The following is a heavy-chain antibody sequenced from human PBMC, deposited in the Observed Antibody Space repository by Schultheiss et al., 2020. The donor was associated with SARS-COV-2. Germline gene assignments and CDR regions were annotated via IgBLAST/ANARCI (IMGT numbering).Heavy chain of an antibody. CDR3: AREPYGSGIFYFDP. J-gene: IGHJ5*02. Sequence: SETLSLTCTVSGGSISSGGYYWSWIRQHPGKGLEWIGEINHSGSTNYNPSLKSRVTISVDTSKNQFSLKLSSVTAADTAVYYCAREPYGSGIFYFDPWGQGTLVTVSS. V-gene: IGHV4-31*03. CDR2: INHSGST. D-gene: IGHD3-10*01. CDR1: GGSISSGGYY.